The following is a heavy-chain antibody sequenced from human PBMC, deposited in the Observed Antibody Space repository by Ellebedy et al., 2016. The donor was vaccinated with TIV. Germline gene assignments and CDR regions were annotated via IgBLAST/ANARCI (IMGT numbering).Heavy chain of an antibody. CDR2: ISYSGLT. CDR1: GGSISSSNYY. Sequence: SETLSLXXSVSGGSISSSNYYWGWIRQPPGKGLEWIGCISYSGLTYYSPSLKSRVTIALDTSKNRISLTLTSVTAADTAVYYCAKYAAGNYGDSWGQGTLLTVSS. V-gene: IGHV4-39*07. D-gene: IGHD1-7*01. CDR3: AKYAAGNYGDS. J-gene: IGHJ5*01.